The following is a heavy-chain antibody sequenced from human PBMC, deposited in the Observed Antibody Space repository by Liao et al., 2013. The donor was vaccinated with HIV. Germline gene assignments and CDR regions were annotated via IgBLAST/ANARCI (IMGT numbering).Heavy chain of an antibody. D-gene: IGHD1-26*01. J-gene: IGHJ2*01. CDR3: ARVQWXPAPNWYSDL. CDR1: GGSISGYY. Sequence: QVQLQESGPGLVKPSETLSLTCTVSGGSISGYYWSWIRQPPGKGLEWIGYIYYSGTTNYNPSLKSRVSISADTSSNHVSLKLTSVTAADTAVYYCARVQWXPAPNWYSDLWGRGTLVIVSS. V-gene: IGHV4-59*08. CDR2: IYYSGTT.